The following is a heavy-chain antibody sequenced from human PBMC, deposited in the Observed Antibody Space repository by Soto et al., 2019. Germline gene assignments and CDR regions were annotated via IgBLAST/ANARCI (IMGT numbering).Heavy chain of an antibody. CDR2: IDWNDDK. CDR1: GFSLNTPTMC. Sequence: SGPTLVNHTQTLTLTCTFSGFSLNTPTMCVAWVRQSPGEALEWLARIDWNDDKYYSASLKARLTISKDASKNQVVLIMTNMERLDTATYYSARIVYYADSSSGHLDCWGQGKRVTVSS. J-gene: IGHJ3*01. CDR3: ARIVYYADSSSGHLDC. V-gene: IGHV2-70*11. D-gene: IGHD4-17*01.